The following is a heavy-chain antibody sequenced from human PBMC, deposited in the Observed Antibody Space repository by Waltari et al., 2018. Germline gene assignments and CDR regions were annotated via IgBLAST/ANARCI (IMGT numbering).Heavy chain of an antibody. D-gene: IGHD1-26*01. CDR3: ARVVGASLFDF. V-gene: IGHV3-74*01. Sequence: EVQLVESGGGLVQPGGSLRLSCAASGFSFSSYWMHWVRQAPGEGRGWVSHIYTDGRSQNYADSVKGRFTISRDNAKNTLYLQMNSLRAEDTAVYYCARVVGASLFDFWGQGTLVTVSS. CDR2: IYTDGRSQ. J-gene: IGHJ4*02. CDR1: GFSFSSYW.